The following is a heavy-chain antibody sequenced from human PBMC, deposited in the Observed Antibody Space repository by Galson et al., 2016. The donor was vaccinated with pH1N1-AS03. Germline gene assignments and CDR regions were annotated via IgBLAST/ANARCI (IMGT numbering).Heavy chain of an antibody. D-gene: IGHD2/OR15-2a*01. CDR2: IDGDGSNT. Sequence: SLRLSCAASGFTFSSYWMHWVRHLPGKGLVWVSGIDGDGSNTYYADSVRGRLTISRDNAKNTLYLQMNSLRAEDTALYYCADPFGLPWGQGTLITVSS. J-gene: IGHJ4*02. V-gene: IGHV3-74*01. CDR3: ADPFGLP. CDR1: GFTFSSYW.